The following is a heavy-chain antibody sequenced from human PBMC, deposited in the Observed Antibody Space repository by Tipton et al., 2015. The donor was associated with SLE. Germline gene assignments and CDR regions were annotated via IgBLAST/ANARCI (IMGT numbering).Heavy chain of an antibody. CDR2: IRYDGSNK. Sequence: SLRLSCAASGFTFSSYGMHWVRQAPGKGLEWVAFIRYDGSNKYYADSVKGRFTISRDNAKNSLYLQMNSLRAEDTAVYYCARDSPYQRSAFDIWGQGTMVTVSS. V-gene: IGHV3-30*02. CDR3: ARDSPYQRSAFDI. D-gene: IGHD3-16*01. CDR1: GFTFSSYG. J-gene: IGHJ3*02.